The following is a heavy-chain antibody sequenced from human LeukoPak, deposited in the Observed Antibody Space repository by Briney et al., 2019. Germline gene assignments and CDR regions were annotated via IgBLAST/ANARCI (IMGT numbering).Heavy chain of an antibody. Sequence: GGSLRLSCAASGFTFSSHAMNWVRQAPGKGLEWVAFIRYDGSNKYYADSVKGRFTISRDNSKNTLYLQMNSLRAEDTAVYYCAKTYGDYAFSYYMDVWGKGTTVTVSS. CDR3: AKTYGDYAFSYYMDV. V-gene: IGHV3-30*02. CDR2: IRYDGSNK. J-gene: IGHJ6*03. D-gene: IGHD4-17*01. CDR1: GFTFSSHA.